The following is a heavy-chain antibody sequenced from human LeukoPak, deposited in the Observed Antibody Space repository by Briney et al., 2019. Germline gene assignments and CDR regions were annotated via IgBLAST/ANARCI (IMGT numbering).Heavy chain of an antibody. J-gene: IGHJ5*02. CDR2: IYYSGNT. Sequence: PSQTLSLTCTVSGGSISSSGYYWSCVRQHPGKGLEWIGYIYYSGNTYYNPSLKSRVTISVDTSKKQFSLKLSSVTAADTAVYYCARGNVVVRALTLWFDPWGQGTLVTVSS. V-gene: IGHV4-31*03. D-gene: IGHD2-15*01. CDR1: GGSISSSGYY. CDR3: ARGNVVVRALTLWFDP.